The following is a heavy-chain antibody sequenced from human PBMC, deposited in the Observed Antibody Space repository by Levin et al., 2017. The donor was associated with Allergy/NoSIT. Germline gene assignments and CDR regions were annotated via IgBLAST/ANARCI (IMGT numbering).Heavy chain of an antibody. CDR3: AREGVEYYDFWSGYPNHNWFDP. Sequence: ASVKVSCKASGYTFTSYGISWVRQAPGQGLEWMGWISAYNGNTNYAQKLQGRVTMTTDTSTSTAYMELRSLRSDDTAVYYCAREGVEYYDFWSGYPNHNWFDPWGQGTLVTVSS. D-gene: IGHD3-3*01. V-gene: IGHV1-18*01. CDR2: ISAYNGNT. J-gene: IGHJ5*02. CDR1: GYTFTSYG.